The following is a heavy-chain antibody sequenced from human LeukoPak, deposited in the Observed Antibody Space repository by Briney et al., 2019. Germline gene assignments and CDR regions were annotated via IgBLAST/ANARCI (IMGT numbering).Heavy chain of an antibody. J-gene: IGHJ4*02. V-gene: IGHV3-23*01. CDR1: GFTFSTFA. Sequence: PGGSLRLSCAASGFTFSTFAMIWVRQPPGKGLEWVSSIFQGGGEIHYADSVRGRFTISRDNSKITLFLQMNSLRVEDTAIYYCATYRQVLLPFESWGQGTLVTVSS. CDR3: ATYRQVLLPFES. CDR2: IFQGGGEI. D-gene: IGHD5-18*01.